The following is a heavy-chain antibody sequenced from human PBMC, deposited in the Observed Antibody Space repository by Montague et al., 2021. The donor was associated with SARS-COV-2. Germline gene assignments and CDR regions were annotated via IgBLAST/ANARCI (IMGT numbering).Heavy chain of an antibody. Sequence: SETLSLTCAVYGGSFSGYYWNWIRQHPGKGLEWIGEINHSGSANYNPSLKSRVTISVDTSKYQFSLKLNSVTAADTAVYYCASLGEGVVPAPILGVGPYYSYFYMGVWGKGATVTVSS. V-gene: IGHV4-34*01. J-gene: IGHJ6*03. CDR3: ASLGEGVVPAPILGVGPYYSYFYMGV. D-gene: IGHD2-2*02. CDR2: INHSGSA. CDR1: GGSFSGYY.